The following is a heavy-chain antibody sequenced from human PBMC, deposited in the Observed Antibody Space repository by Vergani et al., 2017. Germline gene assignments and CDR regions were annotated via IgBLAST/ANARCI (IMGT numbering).Heavy chain of an antibody. D-gene: IGHD6-13*01. CDR2: INPNSGGT. V-gene: IGHV1-2*02. J-gene: IGHJ6*02. Sequence: QVQLVQSGAEVKKPGASVKVSCKASGYTFTGYYMHWVRQAPGQGLEWMGWINPNSGGTNYAQKFQGRVTMTRDTSISTAYMELSRLRSDDTAVYYCASPSEIAAAGYYYYYGMDVWGQGTTVTVSS. CDR3: ASPSEIAAAGYYYYYGMDV. CDR1: GYTFTGYY.